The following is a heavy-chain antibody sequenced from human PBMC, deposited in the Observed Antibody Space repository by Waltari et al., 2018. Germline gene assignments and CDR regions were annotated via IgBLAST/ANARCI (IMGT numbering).Heavy chain of an antibody. CDR1: GYAFTGQY. J-gene: IGHJ3*01. V-gene: IGHV1-2*02. CDR3: ATWYDTDAFDL. D-gene: IGHD6-13*01. CDR2: IDPKTGNT. Sequence: QVQLVQSGAEVKRPGASGKVSCKASGYAFTGQYVYWVRQADGQGLEWMGGIDPKTGNTKTSPDFRGRVTMTRETSTTTAYMELARLTSDDTAVYYCATWYDTDAFDLWGQGTRVVVSS.